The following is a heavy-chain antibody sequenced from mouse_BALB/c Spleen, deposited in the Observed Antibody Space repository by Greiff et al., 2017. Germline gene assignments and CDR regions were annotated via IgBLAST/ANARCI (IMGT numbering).Heavy chain of an antibody. J-gene: IGHJ4*01. CDR2: ISSGSSTI. CDR3: ARRHYYEERAMDY. Sequence: DVKLVESGGGLVQPGGSRKLSCAASGFTFRSFGMHWVRQAPEKGLEWVAYISSGSSTIYYADTVKGRFTISRDNPKNTLFLQMTSRRSEDTAMYDCARRHYYEERAMDYWGQGTSVTVSS. V-gene: IGHV5-17*02. CDR1: GFTFRSFG. D-gene: IGHD1-2*01.